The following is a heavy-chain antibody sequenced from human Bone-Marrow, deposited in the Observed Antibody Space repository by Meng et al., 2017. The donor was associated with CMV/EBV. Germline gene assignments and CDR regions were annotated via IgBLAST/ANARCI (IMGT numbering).Heavy chain of an antibody. D-gene: IGHD3-10*01. Sequence: ASVKVSCKASGYTFTSYGISWVRQAPGQGLEWMGWINPNSGGTNYAQKFQGRVTMTRDTSVSTAYMELSRLRSDDTAVYYCARALIRGVRIDYWGQGTLVTVSS. J-gene: IGHJ4*02. CDR3: ARALIRGVRIDY. CDR1: GYTFTSYG. V-gene: IGHV1-2*02. CDR2: INPNSGGT.